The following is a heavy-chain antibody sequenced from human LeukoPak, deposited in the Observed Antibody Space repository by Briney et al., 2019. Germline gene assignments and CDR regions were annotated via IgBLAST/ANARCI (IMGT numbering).Heavy chain of an antibody. J-gene: IGHJ4*02. CDR3: ARLYSYGYRRYHYFDY. CDR1: GGTFSSYA. Sequence: GASVKVSCKASGGTFSSYAISWVRQAPGQGLEWMGRIIPIFGIANYAQKFQGRVTITADKSTSTAYMELSSLRSEDTAVYYCARLYSYGYRRYHYFDYWGQGTLVTVSS. D-gene: IGHD5-18*01. V-gene: IGHV1-69*04. CDR2: IIPIFGIA.